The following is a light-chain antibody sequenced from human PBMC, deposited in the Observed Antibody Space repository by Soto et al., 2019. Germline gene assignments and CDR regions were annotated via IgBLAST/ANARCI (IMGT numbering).Light chain of an antibody. Sequence: QSVLTQPPSASGSPGQSVTISCTGTSSDVGGYNYGSWYQQHPGKAPNLMIYEVSKRPSAVPARFSGSKSGITASLTVSGLQAEDEADYYCQSYGRSQTNYVVFGGGTKLTVL. J-gene: IGLJ2*01. CDR1: SSDVGGYNY. CDR3: QSYGRSQTNYVV. CDR2: EVS. V-gene: IGLV2-8*01.